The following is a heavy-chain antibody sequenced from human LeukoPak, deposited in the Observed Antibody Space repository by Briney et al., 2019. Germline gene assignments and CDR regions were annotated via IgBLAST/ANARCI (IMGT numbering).Heavy chain of an antibody. V-gene: IGHV3-30*02. Sequence: GGSLRLSCAASGFTFSSYGMHWVRQAPGKGLEWVAFIRYDGSNKYYADSVKGRFTISRDNSKNTLYLQMNSLRAEDTAVYYCAFAACSGGSCTIAEYFQHWGQGTLVTVSS. D-gene: IGHD2-15*01. CDR2: IRYDGSNK. CDR3: AFAACSGGSCTIAEYFQH. CDR1: GFTFSSYG. J-gene: IGHJ1*01.